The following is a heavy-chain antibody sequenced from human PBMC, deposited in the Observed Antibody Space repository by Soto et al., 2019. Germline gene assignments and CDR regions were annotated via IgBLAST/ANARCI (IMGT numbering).Heavy chain of an antibody. CDR3: AKLYYYDSSGYFQYFQY. J-gene: IGHJ1*01. V-gene: IGHV3-23*01. CDR2: ISASDGGT. D-gene: IGHD3-22*01. Sequence: GGSLRLSCAASGFTFSSYAMSWVRQAPGKGLEWVSVISASDGGTYYADSVKGRFTISRDNSKNALYLQMNSLRAEDTAVYYCAKLYYYDSSGYFQYFQYWGQGTLVTVSS. CDR1: GFTFSSYA.